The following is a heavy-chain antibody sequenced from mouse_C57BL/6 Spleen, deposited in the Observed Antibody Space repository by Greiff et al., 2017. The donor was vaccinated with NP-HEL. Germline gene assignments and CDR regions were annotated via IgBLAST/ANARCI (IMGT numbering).Heavy chain of an antibody. V-gene: IGHV1-52*01. CDR1: GYTFTSYW. CDR2: IDPSDSET. Sequence: VQLQQPGAELVRPGSSVKLSCKASGYTFTSYWMHWVKQTPIQGLEWIGNIDPSDSETHYNQKFKDKATLTVDKSTSTAYMQLSSLTSEDSAVYYCARESGFPFDYWGQGTTLTVSS. CDR3: ARESGFPFDY. J-gene: IGHJ2*01.